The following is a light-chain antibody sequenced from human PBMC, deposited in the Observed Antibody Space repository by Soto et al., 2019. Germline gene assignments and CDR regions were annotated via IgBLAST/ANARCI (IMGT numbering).Light chain of an antibody. CDR2: RTS. V-gene: IGKV3-15*01. CDR1: QSINNN. J-gene: IGKJ1*01. Sequence: EIVMTQSPATLSVSPGERATLSCRASQSINNNLAWYQQKPGQAPRLIMFRTSTRATGVPARFSGSGSGTEFTLTISSLQSEDFAVYYCQQYNNWPPERTFGQGTKVDIK. CDR3: QQYNNWPPERT.